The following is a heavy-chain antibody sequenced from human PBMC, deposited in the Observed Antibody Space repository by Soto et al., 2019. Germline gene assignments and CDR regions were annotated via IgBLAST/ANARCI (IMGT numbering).Heavy chain of an antibody. CDR3: ARAPMQGSYYYYMDV. Sequence: QVPLVQSGAEVKKPGASVKVSCKASGYTFTGYYMHWVRQAPGQGLEWMGWINPNSGGTNYAQKFQGWVTMTRDTSISTAYMELSRLRSDDTAVYYCARAPMQGSYYYYMDVWGKGTTVTVSS. CDR2: INPNSGGT. CDR1: GYTFTGYY. V-gene: IGHV1-2*04. J-gene: IGHJ6*03.